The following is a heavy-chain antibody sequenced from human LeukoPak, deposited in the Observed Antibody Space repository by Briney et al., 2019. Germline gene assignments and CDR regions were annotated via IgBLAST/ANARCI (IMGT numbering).Heavy chain of an antibody. CDR1: GFTFSSYS. J-gene: IGHJ4*02. Sequence: GGSLRLSCAASGFTFSSYSMNWVRQAPGKGLEWVSYISSSSTIYYADSVKGRFTISRDNSKNTLSLQVNSLRAEDTAVYYCARDVGQQLVFDYWGQGTLVTVSS. CDR2: ISSSSTI. CDR3: ARDVGQQLVFDY. D-gene: IGHD6-13*01. V-gene: IGHV3-48*01.